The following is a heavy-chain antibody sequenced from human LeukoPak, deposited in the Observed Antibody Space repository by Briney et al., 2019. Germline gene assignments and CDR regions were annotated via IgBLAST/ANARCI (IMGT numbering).Heavy chain of an antibody. Sequence: ASVKVSCKASGYTFTSYYMHWVRQAPGQGLEWMGIINPSGGSTSYAQKFQGRVTMTRDMSTSTVYMELSSLRSEDTAVYYCATTAYCGGDCYTFDAFDIWGQGTMVTVSS. D-gene: IGHD2-21*02. CDR2: INPSGGST. CDR3: ATTAYCGGDCYTFDAFDI. J-gene: IGHJ3*02. V-gene: IGHV1-46*01. CDR1: GYTFTSYY.